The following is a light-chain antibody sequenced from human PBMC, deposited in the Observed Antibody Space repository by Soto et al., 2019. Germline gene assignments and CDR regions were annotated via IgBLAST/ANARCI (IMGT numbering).Light chain of an antibody. Sequence: EIVLTQSPDTLSLSPGERATVSCRASQTVSNNYLAWYQQKPGQAPSRLLYGASTRPTGIPDRFTGSGSGTLFTLTIRRLEPEGFGVYYCHRDGSSPPYIFGQRTKL. CDR3: HRDGSSPPYI. CDR1: QTVSNNY. J-gene: IGKJ2*01. CDR2: GAS. V-gene: IGKV3-20*01.